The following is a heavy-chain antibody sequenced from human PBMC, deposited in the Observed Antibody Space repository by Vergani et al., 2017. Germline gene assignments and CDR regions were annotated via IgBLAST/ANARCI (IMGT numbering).Heavy chain of an antibody. CDR3: AKYLRDSTDGLPDS. V-gene: IGHV3-30*02. Sequence: QGQLVESAGGVVQPGGSLRLSCAASGFTFSNFGMHWVRQAPGKGLEWMTYIGKDGINTRYRDAVKGRFTVSRDNSKDILYLQMDSLRSEDTALYYCAKYLRDSTDGLPDSWGPGTLVIVSS. D-gene: IGHD2-21*02. CDR1: GFTFSNFG. CDR2: IGKDGINT. J-gene: IGHJ4*02.